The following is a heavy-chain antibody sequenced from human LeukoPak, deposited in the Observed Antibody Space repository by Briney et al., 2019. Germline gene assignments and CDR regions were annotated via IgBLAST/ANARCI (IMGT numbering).Heavy chain of an antibody. J-gene: IGHJ6*03. V-gene: IGHV4-61*02. CDR1: GGSISSGSYY. Sequence: SETLSLTCTVSGGSISSGSYYWSWIRQPAGKGLEWIGRIYTSGCTNYNPSLKSRVTISVDTSKNQFSLKLSSVTAADTAVVYCSRGRYYYYYMDVWGKGTTVTISS. CDR2: IYTSGCT. CDR3: SRGRYYYYYMDV.